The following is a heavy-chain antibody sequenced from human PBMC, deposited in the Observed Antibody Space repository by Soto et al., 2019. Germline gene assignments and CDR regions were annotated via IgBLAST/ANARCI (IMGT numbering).Heavy chain of an antibody. CDR1: GGSISSGDYY. CDR2: IYYSGST. Sequence: SETLSLTCTVSGGSISSGDYYWSWIRQPPGKGLEWIGYIYYSGSTYYNPSLKSRVTISVDTSKNQFSLKLSSVTAADTAVYYCARSRTGLNYYDSRRGFDYWGQGTLVTVSS. V-gene: IGHV4-30-4*01. J-gene: IGHJ4*02. CDR3: ARSRTGLNYYDSRRGFDY. D-gene: IGHD3-22*01.